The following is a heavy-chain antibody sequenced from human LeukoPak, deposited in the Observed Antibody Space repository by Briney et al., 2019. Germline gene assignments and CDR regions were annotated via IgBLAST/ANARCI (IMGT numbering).Heavy chain of an antibody. CDR3: ARLMDCSSTSCYTSGAFDI. V-gene: IGHV4-30-2*01. Sequence: SETLSLTCTVSGGSISSGGYYWSWIRQPPGEGLEWIGYIYHSGSTYYNPSLKSRVTISVDRSKNQFSLKLSSVTAADTAVYYCARLMDCSSTSCYTSGAFDIWGQGTMVTVSS. CDR1: GGSISSGGYY. D-gene: IGHD2-2*01. J-gene: IGHJ3*02. CDR2: IYHSGST.